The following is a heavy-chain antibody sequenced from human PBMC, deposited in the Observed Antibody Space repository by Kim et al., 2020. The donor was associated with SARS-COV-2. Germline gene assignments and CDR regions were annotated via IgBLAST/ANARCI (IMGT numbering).Heavy chain of an antibody. CDR1: GFTFSSYS. D-gene: IGHD3-3*01. Sequence: GGSLRLSCAASGFTFSSYSMNWVRQAPGKGLEWVSSISSSSSYIYYADSVKGRFTISRDNAKNSLYLQMNSLRAEDTAVYYCARDRLSSWSGYYVNGMDVWGQGNTVTVSS. J-gene: IGHJ6*02. CDR2: ISSSSSYI. V-gene: IGHV3-21*01. CDR3: ARDRLSSWSGYYVNGMDV.